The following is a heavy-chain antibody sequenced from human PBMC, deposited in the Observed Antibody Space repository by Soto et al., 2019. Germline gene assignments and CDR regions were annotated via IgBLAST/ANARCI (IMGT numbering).Heavy chain of an antibody. CDR2: IYYSGTI. J-gene: IGHJ4*02. V-gene: IGHV4-59*01. CDR1: GGSISNSY. CDR3: ARDRFGDSNFDY. Sequence: SETLSLTCTVSGGSISNSYWSWIRQVPGTGLQWIGYIYYSGTINSNPSLNSRVTISVDTSKNQFSLKLSSVTAADAAVYYCARDRFGDSNFDYWGQGALVTVSS. D-gene: IGHD3-10*01.